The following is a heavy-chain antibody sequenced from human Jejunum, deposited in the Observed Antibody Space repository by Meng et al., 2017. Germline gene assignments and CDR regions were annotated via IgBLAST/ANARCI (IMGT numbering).Heavy chain of an antibody. D-gene: IGHD4-11*01. V-gene: IGHV4-34*01. Sequence: AKLQQSGAGLLKPSETMFRTCAVYGGSISDYYWTWIRQPPGKGLEWIGEINDSGSTNYNPSLKSRVTISVDTSKSQFYLRVSSVTAADTAVYYCARGNEYSNYGADFWGQGTLVTVSS. CDR2: INDSGST. J-gene: IGHJ4*02. CDR1: GGSISDYY. CDR3: ARGNEYSNYGADF.